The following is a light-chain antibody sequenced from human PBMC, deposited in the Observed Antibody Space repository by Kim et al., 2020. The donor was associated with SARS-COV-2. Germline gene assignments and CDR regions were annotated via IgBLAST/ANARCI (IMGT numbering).Light chain of an antibody. CDR3: QQYGSSPYT. J-gene: IGKJ2*01. V-gene: IGKV3-20*01. Sequence: EIVMTQSPATMSLSPGERATLSCRASQSVTSSYLAWYQQKPGQAPRLLISGASRRATGIPDRFSGSGSGTDFTLTISRLEPEDFAVYYCQQYGSSPYTFGQGTKLEI. CDR2: GAS. CDR1: QSVTSSY.